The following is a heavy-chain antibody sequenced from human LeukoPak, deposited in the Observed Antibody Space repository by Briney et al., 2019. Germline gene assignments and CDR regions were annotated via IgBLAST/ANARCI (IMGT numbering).Heavy chain of an antibody. CDR1: GYSFSSYG. Sequence: GASVKVSCKASGYSFSSYGLSWVRQAPSQGVEWMGWISSYNGDTNYAQKLQGRVTMTTDTSTSTAYMELTSLRSDDTAVYYCARRNDFGDFWGQGTLVTVSS. V-gene: IGHV1-18*01. CDR3: ARRNDFGDF. J-gene: IGHJ4*02. D-gene: IGHD4-17*01. CDR2: ISSYNGDT.